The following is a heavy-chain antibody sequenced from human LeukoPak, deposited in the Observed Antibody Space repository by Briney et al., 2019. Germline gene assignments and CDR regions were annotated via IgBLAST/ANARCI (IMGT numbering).Heavy chain of an antibody. Sequence: GGSLRLSCAASGFTVSSNYMSWVRQAPGKGLEWVSVIYSGGSTYYADSVKGRFTISRDNSKNTLYLQMNSLRAEDTAVYYCARDSSPPYGSGIHDGDYYYYGMDVWGQGTTVTVSS. J-gene: IGHJ6*02. CDR1: GFTVSSNY. D-gene: IGHD3-10*01. CDR3: ARDSSPPYGSGIHDGDYYYYGMDV. CDR2: IYSGGST. V-gene: IGHV3-66*01.